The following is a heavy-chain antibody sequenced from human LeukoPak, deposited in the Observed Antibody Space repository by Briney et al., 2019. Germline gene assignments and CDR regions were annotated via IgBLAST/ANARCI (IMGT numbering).Heavy chain of an antibody. V-gene: IGHV3-23*01. D-gene: IGHD3-10*01. CDR1: GFTLSSCA. Sequence: GGSLTLSCAASGFTLSSCAMNWVRQAPAKGLAWVSAISGSGGATYYAESVRGRFTISRDNSKNTLYLQMNSLRAEDTAVYYCAKDRPYGAGRDFDSWGQGTLVTVSS. J-gene: IGHJ4*02. CDR2: ISGSGGAT. CDR3: AKDRPYGAGRDFDS.